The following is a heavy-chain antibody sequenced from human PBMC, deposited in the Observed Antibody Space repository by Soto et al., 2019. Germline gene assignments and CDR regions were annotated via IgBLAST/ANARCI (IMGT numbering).Heavy chain of an antibody. CDR2: IYYSGST. D-gene: IGHD3-9*01. Sequence: LSLTCTVSGGSISSSSYYWGWIRQPPGKGLEWIGSIYYSGSTYYNPSLKSRVTISVDTSKNQFSLKLSSVTAADTAVYYCASLRYFDWLSQDYWGQGTRVTVSS. J-gene: IGHJ4*02. CDR1: GGSISSSSYY. V-gene: IGHV4-39*01. CDR3: ASLRYFDWLSQDY.